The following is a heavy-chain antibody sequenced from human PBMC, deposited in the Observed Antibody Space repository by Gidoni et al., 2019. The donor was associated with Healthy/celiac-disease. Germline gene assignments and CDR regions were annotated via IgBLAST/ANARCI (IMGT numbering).Heavy chain of an antibody. D-gene: IGHD3-10*01. V-gene: IGHV4-59*01. CDR2: IYYSGST. CDR1: GGSIRSYY. CDR3: ARGGVTRYYGSEDYYYYGMDV. J-gene: IGHJ6*02. Sequence: QVQLQESGPGLVKPSETLSLTCTVSGGSIRSYYWSWIRQPPGKGREWIGYIYYSGSTNYNPSLKSRVTISVDTSKNQFSLKLSSVTAADTAVYYCARGGVTRYYGSEDYYYYGMDVWGQGTTVTVSS.